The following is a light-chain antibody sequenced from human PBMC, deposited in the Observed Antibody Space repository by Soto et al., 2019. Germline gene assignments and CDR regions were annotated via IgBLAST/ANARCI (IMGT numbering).Light chain of an antibody. V-gene: IGKV1-39*01. J-gene: IGKJ5*01. CDR2: AAS. Sequence: DIQMTQSPSSLSASIGDRVTISCRASQDISSSLNWYQHKSGKAPKLLIYAASGLHSGVPSRFSGSGSGTDFTLTISSLQAEDVAVYYCQQYYSTPITFGQGTRLEIK. CDR3: QQYYSTPIT. CDR1: QDISSS.